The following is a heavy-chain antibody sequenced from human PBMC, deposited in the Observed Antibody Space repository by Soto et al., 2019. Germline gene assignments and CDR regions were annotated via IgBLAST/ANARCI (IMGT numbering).Heavy chain of an antibody. D-gene: IGHD2-2*02. CDR2: ISVYNGNT. CDR1: GYTFTSYG. V-gene: IGHV1-18*04. CDR3: ARVEQSLLYQF. Sequence: SVQVSCKASGYTFTSYGISWVRQAPGQGLECMGWISVYNGNTHYAQKFQGRVTMTADTSTSTAYMELRSLRSDDTAVYYCARVEQSLLYQFWGLGTLVTVSS. J-gene: IGHJ4*02.